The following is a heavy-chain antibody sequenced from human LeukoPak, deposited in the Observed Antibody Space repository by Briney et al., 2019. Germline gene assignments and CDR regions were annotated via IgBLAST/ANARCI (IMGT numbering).Heavy chain of an antibody. V-gene: IGHV5-51*01. CDR3: ARGRLFAVTTGIDY. CDR1: GYSFTNYW. Sequence: GESLKISCKGSGYSFTNYWIGWGRQMPGKGLEWMGSIYPGDSDTRYSPSFQGHVTISADKSITTAYLQWNSLKASDTAIYYCARGRLFAVTTGIDYWGQGTLVTVSS. CDR2: IYPGDSDT. D-gene: IGHD4-17*01. J-gene: IGHJ4*02.